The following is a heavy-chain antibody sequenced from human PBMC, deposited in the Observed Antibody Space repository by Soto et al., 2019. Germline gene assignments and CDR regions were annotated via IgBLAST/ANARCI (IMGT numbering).Heavy chain of an antibody. Sequence: SLRLSCAASGFTFSSYTMHWVRQAPGKGLEWVAVISYDESNRFYGDSVKGRFTISRDNFKNMLYLQMSSLRAEDTALYHCVKDEGSSRPFDYWGQGTQVTVSS. D-gene: IGHD6-13*01. CDR2: ISYDESNR. V-gene: IGHV3-30*04. CDR1: GFTFSSYT. J-gene: IGHJ4*02. CDR3: VKDEGSSRPFDY.